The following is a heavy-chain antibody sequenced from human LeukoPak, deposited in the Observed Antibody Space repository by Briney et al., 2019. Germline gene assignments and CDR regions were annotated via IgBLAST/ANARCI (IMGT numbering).Heavy chain of an antibody. CDR3: ARGDGGSYQGRFDY. J-gene: IGHJ4*02. Sequence: PGGSLRLSCAASGFTFSSYWMHWVRQAPGKGLVWVSCIKSDDSSTSYADSVKGRFTISRDNAKNTLYLQMNSLRAEDTAVYYCARGDGGSYQGRFDYWGQGTLVTVSS. CDR1: GFTFSSYW. D-gene: IGHD1-26*01. CDR2: IKSDDSST. V-gene: IGHV3-74*01.